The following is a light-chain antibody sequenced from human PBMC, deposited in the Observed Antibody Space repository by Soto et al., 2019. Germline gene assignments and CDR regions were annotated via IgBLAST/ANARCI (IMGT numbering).Light chain of an antibody. Sequence: EIVLTQSPGTLSLSPGERATLSCRACQSISSTYLAWYQQKPGQAPRLLIYGASSRATGIPDRFSASGSGTDFTLTISRLEAEDFAVYYCQQFHGSPRTFGQGTKVEI. V-gene: IGKV3-20*01. CDR2: GAS. J-gene: IGKJ1*01. CDR3: QQFHGSPRT. CDR1: QSISSTY.